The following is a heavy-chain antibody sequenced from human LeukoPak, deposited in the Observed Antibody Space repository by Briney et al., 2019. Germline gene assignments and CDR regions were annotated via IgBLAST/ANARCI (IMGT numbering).Heavy chain of an antibody. CDR1: GYTFTSYD. D-gene: IGHD6-13*01. J-gene: IGHJ6*03. V-gene: IGHV1-8*01. CDR2: MNPNSGNT. CDR3: ARGVYSSSWYSDYYYYMDV. Sequence: GASVKVSCKASGYTFTSYDINWVRQATGQGLEWTGWMNPNSGNTGYAQKFQGRVTMTRNTSISTAYMELSSLRSEDTAVYYCARGVYSSSWYSDYYYYMDVWGKGTTVTVSS.